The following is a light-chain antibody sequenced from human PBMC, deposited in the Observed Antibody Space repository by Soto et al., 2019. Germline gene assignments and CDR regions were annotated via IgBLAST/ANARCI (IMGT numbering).Light chain of an antibody. V-gene: IGLV1-40*01. CDR2: VNS. J-gene: IGLJ2*01. Sequence: QAVVTQPPSVSGAPGQRVTISCTGSSSNIGAGYDVHWYQQLPGTAPKLLIYVNSNRPSGVPDRFSGSKSGTSASLAITGLHAEDEAEYYCQSYDSSLSGVVFGGGTKVTVL. CDR1: SSNIGAGYD. CDR3: QSYDSSLSGVV.